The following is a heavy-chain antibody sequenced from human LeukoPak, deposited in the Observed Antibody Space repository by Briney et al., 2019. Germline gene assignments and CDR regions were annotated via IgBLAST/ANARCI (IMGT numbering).Heavy chain of an antibody. CDR2: IIPIFGTA. V-gene: IGHV1-69*05. J-gene: IGHJ6*03. Sequence: SVKVSCKASGGTFSSYAISWVRQAPGQGIEWMGGIIPIFGTANYAQKFQGRVTITTDESTSTAYMELSSLRSEDTAVYYCASSPSLMYHYYYYMDVWGKGTTVTVSS. D-gene: IGHD3-16*01. CDR3: ASSPSLMYHYYYYMDV. CDR1: GGTFSSYA.